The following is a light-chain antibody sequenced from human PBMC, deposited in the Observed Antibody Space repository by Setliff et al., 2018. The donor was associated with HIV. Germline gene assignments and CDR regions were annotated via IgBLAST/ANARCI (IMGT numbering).Light chain of an antibody. CDR2: EVS. CDR3: SSYTTTSTL. V-gene: IGLV2-14*01. Sequence: QSVLTQPASVSGSPGQSITISCTGTNSDIGDYNYVSWYQQHPGKAPKLLIYEVSNRPSGVSNRFSGSKSGNTASLSISGLQAEDEADYYCSSYTTTSTLFGTGTKVTVL. CDR1: NSDIGDYNY. J-gene: IGLJ1*01.